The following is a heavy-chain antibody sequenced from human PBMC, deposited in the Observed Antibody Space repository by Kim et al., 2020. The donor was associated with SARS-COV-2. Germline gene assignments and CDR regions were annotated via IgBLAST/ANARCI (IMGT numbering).Heavy chain of an antibody. Sequence: GGSLRLSCAASGFTFSSYWMSWVRQAPGKGLEWVANIKQDGSEKYYVDSVKGRFTISRDNAKNSLYLQMNSLRAEDTAVYYCARAPDCSGGSCYWFDPWGQGTLVTVSS. V-gene: IGHV3-7*03. J-gene: IGHJ5*02. D-gene: IGHD2-15*01. CDR2: IKQDGSEK. CDR3: ARAPDCSGGSCYWFDP. CDR1: GFTFSSYW.